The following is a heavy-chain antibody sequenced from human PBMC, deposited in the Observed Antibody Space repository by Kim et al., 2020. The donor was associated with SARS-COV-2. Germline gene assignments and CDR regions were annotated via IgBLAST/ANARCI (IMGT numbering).Heavy chain of an antibody. J-gene: IGHJ4*02. Sequence: YNPSLKSRVPISVDTSKNQFSPKLSSVTAADTAVYYCATRGASDYYFDYWGQGTLVTVSS. V-gene: IGHV4-39*01. D-gene: IGHD1-26*01. CDR3: ATRGASDYYFDY.